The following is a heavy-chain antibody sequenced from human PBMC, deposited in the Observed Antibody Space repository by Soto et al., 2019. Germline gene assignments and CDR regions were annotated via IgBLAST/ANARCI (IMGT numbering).Heavy chain of an antibody. J-gene: IGHJ6*02. V-gene: IGHV3-48*02. CDR2: ISSSSSTI. CDR3: ARDVNSSSWYPPRYYYGMDV. CDR1: GFTFSSYS. Sequence: GGSLRLSCAASGFTFSSYSMNWVRQAPGKGLEWVSYISSSSSTIYYADSVKGRFTISRDNAKNSLYLQMNSLRDEDTAVYYCARDVNSSSWYPPRYYYGMDVWGQGTTVTVSS. D-gene: IGHD6-13*01.